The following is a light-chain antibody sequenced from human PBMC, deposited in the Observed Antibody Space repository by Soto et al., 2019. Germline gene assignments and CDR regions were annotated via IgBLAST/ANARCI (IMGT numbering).Light chain of an antibody. CDR2: GAS. CDR1: QSVSSSY. Sequence: EIVLTQSPCTLSLSPGERASLSCRASQSVSSSYLAWYQQKPCQAPRPLIYGASTRATGIPARFSGSGSGTEFTLTISSLQSEDFAVYYCQQYNNWPTFGQGTKVDIK. CDR3: QQYNNWPT. J-gene: IGKJ1*01. V-gene: IGKV3-15*01.